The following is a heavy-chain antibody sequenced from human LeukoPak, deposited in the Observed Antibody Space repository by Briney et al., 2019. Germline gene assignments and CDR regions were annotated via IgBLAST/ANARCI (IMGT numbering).Heavy chain of an antibody. CDR3: VTEESGYYYYMDV. Sequence: GGSLRLSCAASGFSFSSYVMHWVRQAPGKGLVWVSRINTDGSSTSYADSVKGRFTISRDNAKNTLYLQMNSLRAEDTAVYYCVTEESGYYYYMDVWGKGTTVTVSS. V-gene: IGHV3-74*01. CDR1: GFSFSSYV. D-gene: IGHD5-24*01. J-gene: IGHJ6*03. CDR2: INTDGSST.